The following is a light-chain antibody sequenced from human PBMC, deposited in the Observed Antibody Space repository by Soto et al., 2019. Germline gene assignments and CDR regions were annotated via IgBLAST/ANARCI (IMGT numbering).Light chain of an antibody. J-gene: IGKJ1*01. Sequence: DIQMTQSPSTLSASVGDRVTITCRASQSISNWLAWYQQKPGKAPRVLIHHASSLESGVPSRISGSGFGTEFTLTISSLQPEYVAIYYCQQYKTYSPTFGQGTKVEIK. CDR2: HAS. V-gene: IGKV1-5*01. CDR1: QSISNW. CDR3: QQYKTYSPT.